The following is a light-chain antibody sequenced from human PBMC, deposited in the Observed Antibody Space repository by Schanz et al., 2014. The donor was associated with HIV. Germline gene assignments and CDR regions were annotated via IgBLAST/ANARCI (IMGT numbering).Light chain of an antibody. CDR2: GAS. V-gene: IGKV3-20*01. Sequence: EMVMTQSPVTLSVSPGEGATLSCRASQSIRSNLAWYQQKPGQAPRLLIYGASSRATGIPDRFSGGGSVTDFTLTISRLEPEDFAVYYCQQYGSSPPWTFGQGTKVEIK. J-gene: IGKJ1*01. CDR1: QSIRSN. CDR3: QQYGSSPPWT.